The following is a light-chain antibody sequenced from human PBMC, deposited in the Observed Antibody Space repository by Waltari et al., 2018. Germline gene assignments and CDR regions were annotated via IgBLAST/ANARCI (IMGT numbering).Light chain of an antibody. CDR3: QQYGSWPLT. J-gene: IGKJ4*01. CDR2: DIS. V-gene: IGKV3-15*01. CDR1: QGVRGF. Sequence: ETVLTQSPVPPSVSPGERFPLSRRASQGVRGFLAWYQQKPGRAPRLLVYDISTRATGIPARFSGSGSETEFTLTISGLQSEDFAVYYCQQYGSWPLTFGGGTKVDLK.